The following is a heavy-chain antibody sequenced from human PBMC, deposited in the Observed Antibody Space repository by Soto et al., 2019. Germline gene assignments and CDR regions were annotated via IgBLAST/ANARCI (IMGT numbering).Heavy chain of an antibody. D-gene: IGHD6-19*01. CDR3: ARDRSSGWYSFDY. V-gene: IGHV3-30-3*01. CDR2: ISYDGSNK. CDR1: GFTFSSYA. J-gene: IGHJ4*02. Sequence: VQVVESGGGVVQPGRSLRLSCAASGFTFSSYAIHWVRQAPGKGLEWVAVISYDGSNKYYADSVKGRFTISRDNSNNTLYLQINSLRAEDTAVYYCARDRSSGWYSFDYWGQGTLVTVSA.